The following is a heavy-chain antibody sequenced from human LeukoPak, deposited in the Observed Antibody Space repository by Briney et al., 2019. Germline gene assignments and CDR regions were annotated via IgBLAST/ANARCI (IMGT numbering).Heavy chain of an antibody. Sequence: GGSLRLSCAASGFTFSGSAMHWVRQASGKGLGWVGRIRSKLNSYATAYAASVKGRFTISRDNAKNSLYLQMNSLRAEDTAVYYCARRGYSYGAPRDWGQGTLVTVSS. D-gene: IGHD5-18*01. CDR3: ARRGYSYGAPRD. CDR1: GFTFSGSA. J-gene: IGHJ4*02. V-gene: IGHV3-73*01. CDR2: IRSKLNSYAT.